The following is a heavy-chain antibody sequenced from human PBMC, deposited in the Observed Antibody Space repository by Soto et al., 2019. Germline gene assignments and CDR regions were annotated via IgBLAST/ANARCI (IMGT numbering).Heavy chain of an antibody. CDR1: GFTFSSYW. J-gene: IGHJ4*02. CDR2: INSDGSST. Sequence: DVQLVESGGGLVQPGGSLRLSCAASGFTFSSYWMHWVRQAPGKGLVWVSRINSDGSSTNYADSVKGRFLITRDNAKNTLYLRVHSLRAEDTAIYYCARDNGPSASCPDYWGQGTPVTVSS. D-gene: IGHD2-2*01. V-gene: IGHV3-74*01. CDR3: ARDNGPSASCPDY.